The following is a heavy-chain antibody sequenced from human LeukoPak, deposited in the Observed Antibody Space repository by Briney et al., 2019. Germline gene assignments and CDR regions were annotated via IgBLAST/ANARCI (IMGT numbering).Heavy chain of an antibody. CDR1: GYTFTTYD. Sequence: SVKVSCKASGYTFTTYDINWVRQATGQGLEWMGGIIPIFGTANYAQKFQGRVTITADESTSTAYMELSSLRSEDTAVYYCARDSPYDYGDYGGRLDAFDIWGQGTMVTVSS. V-gene: IGHV1-69*13. J-gene: IGHJ3*02. D-gene: IGHD4-17*01. CDR2: IIPIFGTA. CDR3: ARDSPYDYGDYGGRLDAFDI.